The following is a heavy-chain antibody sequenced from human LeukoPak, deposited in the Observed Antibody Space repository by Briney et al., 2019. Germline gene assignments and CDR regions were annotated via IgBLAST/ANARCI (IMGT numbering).Heavy chain of an antibody. CDR2: ISGFNGYT. CDR3: ARDQGYTSEWLDY. J-gene: IGHJ4*02. V-gene: IGHV1-18*01. CDR1: GNTFSNYG. Sequence: GASVKVSCKASGNTFSNYGISWVRQAPGQGLEGMGWISGFNGYTRYAQNLQGRVTMTTDTSTSTAYMELRSLISDDTAVYYCARDQGYTSEWLDYWGQGTLVTVSS. D-gene: IGHD6-19*01.